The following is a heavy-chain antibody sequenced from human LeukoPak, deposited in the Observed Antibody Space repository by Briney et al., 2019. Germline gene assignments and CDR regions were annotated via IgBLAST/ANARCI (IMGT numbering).Heavy chain of an antibody. Sequence: PSETLSLTCAVYGGSFSGYYWSWIRQPPGKGLEWIGEINHSGSTNYNPSLKSRVTISVDTSKNQFSLKLSSVTAADTAVYYWARVLLVGDNWNFGYYYYYMDVWGKGTTVTVSS. CDR2: INHSGST. J-gene: IGHJ6*03. D-gene: IGHD1-7*01. V-gene: IGHV4-34*01. CDR1: GGSFSGYY. CDR3: ARVLLVGDNWNFGYYYYYMDV.